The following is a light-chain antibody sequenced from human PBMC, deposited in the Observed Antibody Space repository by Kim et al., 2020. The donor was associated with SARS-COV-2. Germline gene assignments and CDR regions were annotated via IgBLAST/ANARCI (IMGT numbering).Light chain of an antibody. CDR1: SNNVGYEG. Sequence: SRTATLTCTGNSNNVGYEGAAWLQQHQGHPPKLLTYRNNNRPSGISDRFSASRSGNTASLTISGLQPEDETDYYCSAWDSSLSAWVFGGGTQLTVL. V-gene: IGLV10-54*04. CDR3: SAWDSSLSAWV. J-gene: IGLJ3*02. CDR2: RNN.